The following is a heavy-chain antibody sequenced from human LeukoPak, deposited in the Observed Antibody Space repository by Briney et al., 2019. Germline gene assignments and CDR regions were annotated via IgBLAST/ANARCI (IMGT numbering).Heavy chain of an antibody. CDR1: GYSISSGYF. V-gene: IGHV4-38-2*02. D-gene: IGHD3-22*01. CDR2: LYHSGIT. CDR3: ARASDTSGYPGYYFDY. Sequence: SETLSLTCTVSGYSISSGYFWGWIRQPPGKGLEWIGSLYHSGITYYNPSLKSRVTISVDTSKNQFSLKLSSVTAADTAVYYCARASDTSGYPGYYFDYWGQGTLVTVSS. J-gene: IGHJ4*02.